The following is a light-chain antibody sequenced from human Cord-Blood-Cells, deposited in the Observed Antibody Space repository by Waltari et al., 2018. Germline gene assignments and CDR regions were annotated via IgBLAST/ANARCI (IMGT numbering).Light chain of an antibody. CDR1: SSDVGGSNY. Sequence: QSALPQPPSASGSPGPSVTLSCTGTSSDVGGSNYVSWYQQHPGKAPKLMIYEVSKRPSGVPDRFSGSKSGNTASLTVSGLQAEDEADYYCSSYAGSNNLVFGGGTKLTVL. V-gene: IGLV2-8*01. CDR2: EVS. J-gene: IGLJ2*01. CDR3: SSYAGSNNLV.